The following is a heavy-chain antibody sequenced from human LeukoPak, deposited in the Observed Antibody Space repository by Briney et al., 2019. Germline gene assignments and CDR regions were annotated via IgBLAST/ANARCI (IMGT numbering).Heavy chain of an antibody. Sequence: SETLSLTCTVSGYSISSGYYWGWIRQPPGKGLEWIGSIYHSGSTYYNPSLKSRVTISVDTSKNQFSLKLSSMTAADTAVYYCARTLAAAGPGGFDYWGQGTLVTVSS. V-gene: IGHV4-38-2*02. CDR1: GYSISSGYY. CDR3: ARTLAAAGPGGFDY. D-gene: IGHD6-13*01. CDR2: IYHSGST. J-gene: IGHJ4*02.